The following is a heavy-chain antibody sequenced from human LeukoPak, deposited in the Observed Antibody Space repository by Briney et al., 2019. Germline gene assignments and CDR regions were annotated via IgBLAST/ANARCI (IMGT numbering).Heavy chain of an antibody. D-gene: IGHD6-19*01. Sequence: GSSVTVSCKASGGTFSSYAISGVRQAPGQGLEWMGGIIPIFGTANYAQKFQGRVTITADESTSTAYMELSSLRSEDTAVYYCARGGSGAVAGIDYWGQGTLVTVSS. V-gene: IGHV1-69*01. J-gene: IGHJ4*02. CDR3: ARGGSGAVAGIDY. CDR1: GGTFSSYA. CDR2: IIPIFGTA.